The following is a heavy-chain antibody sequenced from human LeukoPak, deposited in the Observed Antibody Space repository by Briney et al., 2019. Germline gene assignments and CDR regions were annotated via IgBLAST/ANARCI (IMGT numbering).Heavy chain of an antibody. Sequence: GGSLRLSCAASGFSFSDYAMVWVRQAPRKGLEWVSGISSGGHDATFYADSVKGRFTVSRDNSKNTLYLQISSLRAEDTAIYYCAKDGISGWYGNHFDFWGQGILVTGSS. CDR1: GFSFSDYA. J-gene: IGHJ4*02. D-gene: IGHD6-19*01. CDR2: ISSGGHDAT. V-gene: IGHV3-23*01. CDR3: AKDGISGWYGNHFDF.